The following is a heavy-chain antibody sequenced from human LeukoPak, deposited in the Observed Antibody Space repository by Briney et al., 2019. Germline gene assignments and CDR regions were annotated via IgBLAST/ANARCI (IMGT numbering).Heavy chain of an antibody. CDR1: GFTFNSHP. J-gene: IGHJ3*02. V-gene: IGHV3-64D*06. CDR2: ISRNGGST. D-gene: IGHD4/OR15-4a*01. CDR3: VKESGFMVAPNSAFDI. Sequence: PGGSLRLSCSASGFTFNSHPVHWVRQAPGKGLEYVSGISRNGGSTYYADSVKGRFTISRDNSKNTLYLQVSSLRAEDTAVYYCVKESGFMVAPNSAFDIWGQGTMVTVSS.